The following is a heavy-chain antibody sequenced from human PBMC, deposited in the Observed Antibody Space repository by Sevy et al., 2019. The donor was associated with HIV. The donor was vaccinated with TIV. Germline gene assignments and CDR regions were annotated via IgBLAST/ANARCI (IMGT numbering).Heavy chain of an antibody. V-gene: IGHV1-18*01. J-gene: IGHJ4*02. Sequence: ASVKVSCKASGYTFSIYGISWVRQAPGQGLEWMGWISGYNGNTKYVEKIQGRVTMTIDTVTSTAYMELRSLRSDDTAIYYCARDRSHYGSGSYYNPLDYWGQGIPVTVSS. CDR2: ISGYNGNT. CDR1: GYTFSIYG. CDR3: ARDRSHYGSGSYYNPLDY. D-gene: IGHD3-10*01.